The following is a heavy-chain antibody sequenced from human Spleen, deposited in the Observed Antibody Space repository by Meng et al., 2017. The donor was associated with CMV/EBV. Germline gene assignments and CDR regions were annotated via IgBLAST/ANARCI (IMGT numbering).Heavy chain of an antibody. Sequence: GVTLSGYSMNWVRQSPGRELEWVSSISSSSSYIYYADTMKGRFTISRDNAKNSLSLQMNSLRAENTAVYYCARDPPMVIATEGGFDYWGQGTLVTVSS. J-gene: IGHJ4*02. CDR1: GVTLSGYS. CDR3: ARDPPMVIATEGGFDY. V-gene: IGHV3-21*01. CDR2: ISSSSSYI. D-gene: IGHD3-22*01.